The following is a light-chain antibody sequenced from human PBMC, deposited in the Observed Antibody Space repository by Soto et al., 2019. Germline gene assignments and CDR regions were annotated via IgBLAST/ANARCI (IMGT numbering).Light chain of an antibody. CDR1: QSVSRY. Sequence: EVVLTQSAATLSLSPGQRASLLCRASQSVSRYLAWYQPKPGQAPRLLIYDGSKRAPGIPARFSGSGFGTDFTVTISCLEPEDFAVYFCQQRSSWPSTVGGGTKVEF. J-gene: IGKJ4*01. CDR2: DGS. CDR3: QQRSSWPST. V-gene: IGKV3-11*01.